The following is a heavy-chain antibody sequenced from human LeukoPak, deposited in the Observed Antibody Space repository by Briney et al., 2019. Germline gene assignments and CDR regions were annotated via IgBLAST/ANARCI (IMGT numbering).Heavy chain of an antibody. CDR3: ARGEIVGYYFDY. CDR1: GGSISSYY. J-gene: IGHJ4*02. V-gene: IGHV4-59*01. Sequence: PSETLSLTCTVSGGSISSYYWSWIRQPPGKGLEWIGYMYYSGSTNYNPSLKSRVTISVDTSKNQFSLKLSSVTAADTAAYYCARGEIVGYYFDYWGQGTLVTVSS. D-gene: IGHD1-26*01. CDR2: MYYSGST.